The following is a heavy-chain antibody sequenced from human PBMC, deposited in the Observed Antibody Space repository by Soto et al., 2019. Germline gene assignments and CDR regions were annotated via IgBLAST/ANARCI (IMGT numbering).Heavy chain of an antibody. V-gene: IGHV3-74*01. D-gene: IGHD4-17*01. CDR2: INNDESTT. CDR3: ARDDYGAPGF. CDR1: GFTFTNYW. Sequence: EVQLVESGGGLVQPGGSLRLSCAASGFTFTNYWMYWVRQAPGKGLVWVSRINNDESTTTYADSVKGRFTISRDNANNTLYLQMNSLRAEDTAVYYCARDDYGAPGFWGQGTLVTVSS. J-gene: IGHJ4*02.